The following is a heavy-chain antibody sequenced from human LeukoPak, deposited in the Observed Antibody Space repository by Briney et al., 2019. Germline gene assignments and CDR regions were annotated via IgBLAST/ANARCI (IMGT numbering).Heavy chain of an antibody. J-gene: IGHJ4*02. CDR2: IYYSGST. CDR3: ARSPPGPSKTYYYDSSGYSRSIDY. Sequence: SETLSLTCTVSGGSISSYYWGWIRQPPGKGLEWIWSIYYSGSTYYNPSLKSRVTISVDTSKNQFSLKLSSVTAADTAVYYCARSPPGPSKTYYYDSSGYSRSIDYWGQGTLVTVSS. V-gene: IGHV4-39*07. CDR1: GGSISSYY. D-gene: IGHD3-22*01.